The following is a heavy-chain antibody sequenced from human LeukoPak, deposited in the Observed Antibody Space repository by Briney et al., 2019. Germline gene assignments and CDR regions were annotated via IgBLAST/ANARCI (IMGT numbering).Heavy chain of an antibody. CDR3: ARDRGAGPTNLYYFDY. D-gene: IGHD6-19*01. CDR2: TYFRSKWFT. CDR1: GDIVSSNNVA. V-gene: IGHV6-1*01. J-gene: IGHJ4*02. Sequence: SQTPSLTCVLSGDIVSSNNVAWNWIRQSPSRGLEWLGRTYFRSKWFTDYAVSVKSRITINRDTSKNQFSLQLNSVTPEDTAVYYCARDRGAGPTNLYYFDYWGQGTLVTVSS.